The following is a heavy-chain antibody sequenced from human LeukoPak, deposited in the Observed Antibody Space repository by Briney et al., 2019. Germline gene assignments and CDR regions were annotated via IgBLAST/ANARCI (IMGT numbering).Heavy chain of an antibody. CDR2: INWNGGST. CDR3: ARAKRNGFDI. CDR1: GFTFDDYG. V-gene: IGHV3-20*04. Sequence: GGSLRLSCAASGFTFDDYGMSWVRQAPGEGLEWGSGINWNGGSTGYADSVKGRFTISRDNAKNSLYLQMNSLRAEDTAVYYCARAKRNGFDIWGQGTMVTVSS. J-gene: IGHJ3*02.